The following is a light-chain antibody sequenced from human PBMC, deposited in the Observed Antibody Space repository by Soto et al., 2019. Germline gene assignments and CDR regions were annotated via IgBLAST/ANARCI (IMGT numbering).Light chain of an antibody. CDR2: AAS. CDR1: QGIGND. Sequence: AIQMTQSPSSLSASVGDRVTLTCRASQGIGNDLGWYRQKPGKAPELLIYAASSLHSGVPSRFSGSGSGTDFTLTISSLQPEDFATYYCLQDYIYPWTFGQGTKVEIK. J-gene: IGKJ1*01. V-gene: IGKV1-6*01. CDR3: LQDYIYPWT.